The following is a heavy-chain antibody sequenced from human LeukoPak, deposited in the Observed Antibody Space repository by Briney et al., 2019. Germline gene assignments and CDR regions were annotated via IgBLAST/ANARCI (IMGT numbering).Heavy chain of an antibody. Sequence: PSETLSLTCTVSGGSISSGGYSWSWIRQPPGKGLEWIGEIDQSGNTNYNPSLKRRVTISLDTSKTQFSLRLSSVTAADTAVYYCATLPLVSGSYSPYFDYWGQGTLVTVSS. CDR1: GGSISSGGYS. D-gene: IGHD1-26*01. CDR3: ATLPLVSGSYSPYFDY. J-gene: IGHJ4*02. CDR2: IDQSGNT. V-gene: IGHV4-39*07.